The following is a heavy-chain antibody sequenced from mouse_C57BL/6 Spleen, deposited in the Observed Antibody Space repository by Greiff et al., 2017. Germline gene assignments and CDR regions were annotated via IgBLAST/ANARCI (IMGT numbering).Heavy chain of an antibody. J-gene: IGHJ2*01. Sequence: QVQLQQPGAELVRPGSSVKLSCKASGYTFTSYWMAWVKQRPGQGLEWIGNIYPSDSETHYNQKFKDKATLTVDKSSSTAYMQLSSLTSEDSAVYYCARGGLRQYYFDYWGQGTTLTVSS. CDR2: IYPSDSET. CDR3: ARGGLRQYYFDY. V-gene: IGHV1-61*01. D-gene: IGHD2-4*01. CDR1: GYTFTSYW.